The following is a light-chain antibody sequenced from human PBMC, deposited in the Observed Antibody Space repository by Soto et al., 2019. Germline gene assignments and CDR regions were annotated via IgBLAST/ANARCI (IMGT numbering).Light chain of an antibody. CDR3: QQYVGSPIT. Sequence: ELVLTHSPGTLSLSPGEIATLSCRASRGVSSGYLAWYQQKPGLAPTLLISDASNRASGVPDRFTGGGSGTDFSLTIRRLEPEDFALYYCQQYVGSPITFGQGTRLEIK. J-gene: IGKJ5*01. CDR2: DAS. CDR1: RGVSSGY. V-gene: IGKV3-20*01.